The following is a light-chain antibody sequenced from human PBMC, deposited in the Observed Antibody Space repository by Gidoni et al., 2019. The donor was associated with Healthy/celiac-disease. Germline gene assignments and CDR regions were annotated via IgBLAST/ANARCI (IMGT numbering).Light chain of an antibody. J-gene: IGLJ3*02. CDR1: SSYVGSYNL. CDR2: EGS. CDR3: CSYAGRV. Sequence: QSALTQPASVSGSPGQSITISCTVTSSYVGSYNLVSWYQQHPGKAPKLMIYEGSKRPSGVSNRFSGSKSGNTASLTISGLQAEDEADYFCCSYAGRVFGGGTKLTVL. V-gene: IGLV2-23*01.